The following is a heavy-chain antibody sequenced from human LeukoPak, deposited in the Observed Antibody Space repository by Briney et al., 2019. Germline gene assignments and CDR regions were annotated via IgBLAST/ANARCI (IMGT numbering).Heavy chain of an antibody. V-gene: IGHV3-30*02. CDR1: GFTFSSYG. Sequence: GGSLRLSCAASGFTFSSYGMHWVRQAPGKGLGRVAFIRHDGNIKYYADSLKGRFTISRDNSKNTLYVQMNSLRAEDTAVYYGAKDWAISRSYYYYMDVWGKGTTVTISS. CDR3: AKDWAISRSYYYYMDV. CDR2: IRHDGNIK. J-gene: IGHJ6*03. D-gene: IGHD3-9*01.